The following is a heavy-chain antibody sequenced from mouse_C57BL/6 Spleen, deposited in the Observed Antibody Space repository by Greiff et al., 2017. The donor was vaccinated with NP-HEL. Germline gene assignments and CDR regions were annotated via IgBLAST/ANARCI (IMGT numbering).Heavy chain of an antibody. CDR1: GYSFTSYY. V-gene: IGHV1-66*01. D-gene: IGHD6-1*01. J-gene: IGHJ4*01. Sequence: QVQLQQSGPELVKPGASVKISCKASGYSFTSYYIHWVKQRPGQGLEWIGWIYPGSGNTKYNEKFKGKATLTADTSSSTAYMQLSSLTSEDSAVYYCAREQLYAMDYWGQGTSVTVSS. CDR2: IYPGSGNT. CDR3: AREQLYAMDY.